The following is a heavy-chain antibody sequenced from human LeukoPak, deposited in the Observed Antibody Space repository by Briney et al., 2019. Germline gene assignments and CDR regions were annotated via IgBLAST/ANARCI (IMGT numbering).Heavy chain of an antibody. D-gene: IGHD3-22*01. CDR1: GYTFTNSY. V-gene: IGHV1-46*01. J-gene: IGHJ6*03. CDR3: ARVDEGLAGPRVVDYYYYMDV. Sequence: ASVKVSCKASGYTFTNSYIHWVRQAPGQVLEWMGLINPDGGNTNYAQNFQGRVTLTRDTSTSTVYMELSSLRSDDTAVYYCARVDEGLAGPRVVDYYYYMDVWGKGTTVTVSS. CDR2: INPDGGNT.